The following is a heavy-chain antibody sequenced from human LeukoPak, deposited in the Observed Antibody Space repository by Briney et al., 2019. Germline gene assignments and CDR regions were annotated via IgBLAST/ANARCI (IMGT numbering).Heavy chain of an antibody. CDR2: ISGSGYTI. Sequence: GGSLRLSCAASGFTYSDYSLSWIRQAPGKGLEWLSYISGSGYTIYYAESVRGRFTISRDNAKNSLYLQMNSLRAEDTAVYYCARGAYGSGSYYDAFDIWGQGTMVTVSS. D-gene: IGHD3-10*01. CDR3: ARGAYGSGSYYDAFDI. J-gene: IGHJ3*02. CDR1: GFTYSDYS. V-gene: IGHV3-11*04.